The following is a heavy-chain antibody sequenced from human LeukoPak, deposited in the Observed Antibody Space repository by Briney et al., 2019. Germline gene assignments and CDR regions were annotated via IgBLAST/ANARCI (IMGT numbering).Heavy chain of an antibody. CDR3: AKDRYSNYGNWFDP. CDR2: ISGSGGST. V-gene: IGHV3-23*01. Sequence: KSGGSLRLSCAASGFTFSNYAMNWVRQAPGKGLEWVSGISGSGGSTYYADSAKGRFTISRDNSKNTLYLQMISLRAEDTAVDYCAKDRYSNYGNWFDPWGQGNLVTVFS. J-gene: IGHJ5*02. CDR1: GFTFSNYA. D-gene: IGHD4-11*01.